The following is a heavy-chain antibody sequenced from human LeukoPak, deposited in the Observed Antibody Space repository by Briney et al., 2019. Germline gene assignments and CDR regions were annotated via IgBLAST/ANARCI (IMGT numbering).Heavy chain of an antibody. D-gene: IGHD2-2*01. CDR3: AMGSSTSCRS. V-gene: IGHV3-33*01. CDR1: GFTFSSYG. CDR2: IWYDGSNK. J-gene: IGHJ4*02. Sequence: PGRSLRLSCAASGFTFSSYGMHWVRQAPGKGLEWVAVIWYDGSNKYYAGSVKGRFTISRDNSKNTLYLQMNSLRAEDTAIYYCAMGSSTSCRSWGQGTLVTVSS.